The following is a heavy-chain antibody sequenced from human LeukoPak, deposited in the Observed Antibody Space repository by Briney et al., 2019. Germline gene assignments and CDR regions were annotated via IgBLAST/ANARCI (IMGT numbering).Heavy chain of an antibody. J-gene: IGHJ4*02. D-gene: IGHD3-3*01. CDR2: IYTSGST. CDR1: GASISSYY. Sequence: SEALSLTCTVSGASISSYYWSWIRQPAGKGLEWIGRIYTSGSTNYNPSLKSRVTMSVDTSKNQFSLKLSFVTAADTAVYYCARGPGSGYPYYFDYWGQGTLVTVSS. CDR3: ARGPGSGYPYYFDY. V-gene: IGHV4-4*07.